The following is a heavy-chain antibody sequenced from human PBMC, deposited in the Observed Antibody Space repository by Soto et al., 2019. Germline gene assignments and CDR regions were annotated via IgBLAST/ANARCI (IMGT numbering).Heavy chain of an antibody. CDR3: ARGLQGYCSSTSCSATFSTYYFDY. Sequence: GGSLRLPCAASGFTFSSYEMNWVRQAPGKGLEWVSYISSSGSTIYYADSVKGRFTISRDNAKNSLYLQMNSLRAEDTAVYYCARGLQGYCSSTSCSATFSTYYFDYWGQGTPVTVSS. D-gene: IGHD2-2*01. CDR1: GFTFSSYE. CDR2: ISSSGSTI. V-gene: IGHV3-48*03. J-gene: IGHJ4*02.